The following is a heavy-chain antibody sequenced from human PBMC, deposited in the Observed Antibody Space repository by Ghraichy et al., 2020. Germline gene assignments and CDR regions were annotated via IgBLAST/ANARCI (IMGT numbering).Heavy chain of an antibody. J-gene: IGHJ6*02. D-gene: IGHD1-26*01. CDR3: ARDPGNYYYYGMDV. V-gene: IGHV4-59*01. Sequence: ETLSLTCTVSGGSISSYYWSWIRQPPGKGLEWIGYIYYSGSTNYNPSLKSRVTISVDTSKNQFSLKLSSVTAADTAVYYCARDPGNYYYYGMDVWGQGTTVTVSS. CDR2: IYYSGST. CDR1: GGSISSYY.